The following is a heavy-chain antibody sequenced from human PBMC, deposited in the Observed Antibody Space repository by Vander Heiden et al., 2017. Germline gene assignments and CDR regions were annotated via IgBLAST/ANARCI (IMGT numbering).Heavy chain of an antibody. CDR3: ATTRIAARRGLTGWFDP. CDR2: VDPEDGET. V-gene: IGHV1-69-2*01. J-gene: IGHJ5*02. D-gene: IGHD6-13*01. Sequence: APGKGLEWMGLVDPEDGETIYAEKFQGRVTITADTSTDTAYMELSSLRSEDTAVYYCATTRIAARRGLTGWFDPWGQGTLVTVSS.